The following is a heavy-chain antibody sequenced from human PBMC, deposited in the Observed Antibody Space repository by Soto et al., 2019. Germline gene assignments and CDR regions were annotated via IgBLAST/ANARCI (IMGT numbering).Heavy chain of an antibody. Sequence: EVQLVESGGVVVQPGGSLRLSCAASGFTFDDYTMHWVRQAPGKGLEWVSLISWDGGSTYYADSVKGRFTISRDNSKKSLYMQMNSLRTEDTDLYYCAGYCSGGSCPGGVGMDVWGQGTTVTVSS. J-gene: IGHJ6*02. CDR3: AGYCSGGSCPGGVGMDV. CDR1: GFTFDDYT. CDR2: ISWDGGST. D-gene: IGHD2-15*01. V-gene: IGHV3-43*01.